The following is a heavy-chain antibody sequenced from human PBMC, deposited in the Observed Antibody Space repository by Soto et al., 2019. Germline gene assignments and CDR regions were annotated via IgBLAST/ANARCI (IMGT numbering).Heavy chain of an antibody. CDR3: AKSKSSGWYQRPYYFDY. J-gene: IGHJ4*02. V-gene: IGHV3-30*18. CDR1: GFTFSSYG. Sequence: GGSLRLSCAASGFTFSSYGMYWVRQAPGKGLEWVAVISYDGSNKYYADSVKGRFTISRDNSKNTLYLQMNSLRAEDTAVYYCAKSKSSGWYQRPYYFDYWGQGTLVTVSS. CDR2: ISYDGSNK. D-gene: IGHD6-19*01.